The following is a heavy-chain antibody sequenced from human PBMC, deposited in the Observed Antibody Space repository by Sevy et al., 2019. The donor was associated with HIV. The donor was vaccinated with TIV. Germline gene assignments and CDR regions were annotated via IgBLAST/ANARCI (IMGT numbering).Heavy chain of an antibody. CDR3: ARTSGYCSSTSCPGWFDP. J-gene: IGHJ5*02. CDR2: IYTSGST. D-gene: IGHD2-2*01. CDR1: GGSISSYY. Sequence: SETLSLTCTVSGGSISSYYWSWIRQPAGKGLEWIGRIYTSGSTNYNPSLKSRVTMSVDTSKNQFSLKLSSVTAADTAVYYCARTSGYCSSTSCPGWFDPWGQGTLVTVSS. V-gene: IGHV4-4*07.